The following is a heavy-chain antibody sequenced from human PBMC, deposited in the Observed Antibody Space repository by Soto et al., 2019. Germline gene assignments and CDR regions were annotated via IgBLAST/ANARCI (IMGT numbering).Heavy chain of an antibody. Sequence: QVQLVESGGGVVQPGKSLRLSCAASGFTFSSYALHWVRQAPGKGLECVAIISYDGSYKYYADSVKGRFTISRDNSKNTLYLQMNSLRADDTAVYYCARDQTGITTVGCGRIDYWGQGTLVTVSS. D-gene: IGHD6-13*01. CDR2: ISYDGSYK. J-gene: IGHJ4*02. CDR1: GFTFSSYA. CDR3: ARDQTGITTVGCGRIDY. V-gene: IGHV3-30-3*01.